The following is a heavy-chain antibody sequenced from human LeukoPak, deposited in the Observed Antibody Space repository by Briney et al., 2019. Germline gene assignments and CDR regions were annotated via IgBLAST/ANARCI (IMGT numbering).Heavy chain of an antibody. V-gene: IGHV3-23*01. Sequence: GGTLRLSCAASGFTFISHGMSWVRQAPGKGLEWVSTISGSGDNTYYADSVKGRFTISRDNSKNTLYLQMNSLRAEDTAVYYCAKVTYGSGTYGAFDYWGQGTLVTVSS. D-gene: IGHD3-10*01. CDR2: ISGSGDNT. CDR1: GFTFISHG. CDR3: AKVTYGSGTYGAFDY. J-gene: IGHJ4*02.